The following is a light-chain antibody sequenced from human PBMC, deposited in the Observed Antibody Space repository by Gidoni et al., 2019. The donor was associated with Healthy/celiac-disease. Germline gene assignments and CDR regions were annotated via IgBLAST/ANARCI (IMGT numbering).Light chain of an antibody. CDR2: DAS. J-gene: IGKJ2*01. V-gene: IGKV3-11*01. CDR1: QSVSSY. Sequence: ELVLTHSPATLSLSPGERATLPCRASQSVSSYLAWYQQKHGQAPRLLIYDASTRATGIPARFSGSGSGTDFTLTISSLEPEDFAVYYCQQRSNWPRTFGQGTKLEIK. CDR3: QQRSNWPRT.